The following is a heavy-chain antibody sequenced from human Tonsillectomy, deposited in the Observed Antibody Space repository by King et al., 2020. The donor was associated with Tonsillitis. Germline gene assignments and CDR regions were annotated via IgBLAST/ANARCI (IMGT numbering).Heavy chain of an antibody. J-gene: IGHJ5*02. CDR3: ARHRLNTVDTAMVTPNWFDP. D-gene: IGHD5-18*01. Sequence: QLQESGPGLVKPSETLSLTCTASGGSISSSSYYWGWIRQPPGKGLEWIGSIYYSGSTYYNPSLKSRVTISVDTSKNQFSLKLSSVTAADTAVYYCARHRLNTVDTAMVTPNWFDPWGQGTLVTVSS. V-gene: IGHV4-39*01. CDR1: GGSISSSSYY. CDR2: IYYSGST.